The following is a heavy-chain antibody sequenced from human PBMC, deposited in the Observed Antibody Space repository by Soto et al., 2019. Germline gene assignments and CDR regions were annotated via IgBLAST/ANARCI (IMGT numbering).Heavy chain of an antibody. CDR3: AKSFGTNYYYCYYMDV. CDR1: GFTFSSYA. Sequence: EVQLLESGGGLVQPGGSLRLSCAASGFTFSSYAMIWVRQAPGKGLEWVSAISGSGGSTYYADSVKGRFTITRDNYKNTLYLQMNSLRDEDTAVYYCAKSFGTNYYYCYYMDVWGKGTTVTVSS. D-gene: IGHD2-2*01. CDR2: ISGSGGST. J-gene: IGHJ6*03. V-gene: IGHV3-23*01.